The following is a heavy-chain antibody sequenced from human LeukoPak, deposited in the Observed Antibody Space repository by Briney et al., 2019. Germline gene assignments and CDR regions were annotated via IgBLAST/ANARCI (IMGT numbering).Heavy chain of an antibody. Sequence: HAGGSLRLFCAASGFTFSSYAMHWVRQAPGKGLEWVAVISYDGSNKYYADSVKGRFTISRDNSKNTLYLQMNSLRAEDTAVYYCARVPGRSGQDFVDYWGQGTLVTVSS. D-gene: IGHD6-19*01. CDR3: ARVPGRSGQDFVDY. V-gene: IGHV3-30*04. CDR1: GFTFSSYA. J-gene: IGHJ4*02. CDR2: ISYDGSNK.